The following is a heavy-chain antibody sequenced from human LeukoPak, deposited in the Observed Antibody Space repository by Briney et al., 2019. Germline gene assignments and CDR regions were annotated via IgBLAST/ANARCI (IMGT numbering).Heavy chain of an antibody. J-gene: IGHJ4*02. CDR2: INPNSGGT. D-gene: IGHD2-2*01. CDR1: GYTFTGYY. Sequence: VKVSYKASGYTFTGYYMHWVRQAPGQGLEWMGWINPNSGGTNYAQKFQGRVTMTRDTSISTAYMELSRLRSDDTAVYYCARDLRVPAAMIMGYWGQGTLVTVSS. V-gene: IGHV1-2*02. CDR3: ARDLRVPAAMIMGY.